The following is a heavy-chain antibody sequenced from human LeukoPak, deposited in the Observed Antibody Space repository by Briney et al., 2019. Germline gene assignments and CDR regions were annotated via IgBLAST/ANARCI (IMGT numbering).Heavy chain of an antibody. CDR3: ARKAVYDY. CDR1: GYTFTSYD. D-gene: IGHD6-19*01. CDR2: MNPNSGDT. V-gene: IGHV1-8*01. J-gene: IGHJ4*02. Sequence: ASVKVSCKASGYTFTSYDINWVRQATGQGLEWIGWMNPNSGDTAYAQNFQGRVTMTRNTSLSTAYMELSSLRSEDTAVYYCARKAVYDYWGQGTLVTVSS.